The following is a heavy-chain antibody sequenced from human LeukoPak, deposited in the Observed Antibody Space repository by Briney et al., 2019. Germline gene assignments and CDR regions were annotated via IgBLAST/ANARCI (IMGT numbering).Heavy chain of an antibody. CDR3: ARGLKHHYESGGYYLYNFDC. CDR2: INHGGST. CDR1: GGSLSDYY. D-gene: IGHD3-22*01. V-gene: IGHV4-34*01. J-gene: IGHJ4*02. Sequence: SETLSLTCAVQGGSLSDYYWSWIRQPPGKGLEWIGEINHGGSTNYNPSLKSRVSTSVDTSKNQFSLKLSSVTAADTAVYYCARGLKHHYESGGYYLYNFDCWGQGSLVTVSS.